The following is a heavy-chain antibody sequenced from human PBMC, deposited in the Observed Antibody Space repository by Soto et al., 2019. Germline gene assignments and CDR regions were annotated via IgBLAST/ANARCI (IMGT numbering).Heavy chain of an antibody. D-gene: IGHD2-8*01. CDR1: GFTFSNYW. CDR2: IKEDGSED. J-gene: IGHJ4*02. CDR3: LQEWFGY. V-gene: IGHV3-7*01. Sequence: EVQLVESGGGLVQPGGSLRLSCEVSGFTFSNYWMCWVRQAPGKGLEWVACIKEDGSEDYYVDSVKGRITIFRNNAKKSVYLQMITLRTEDTAVFYSLQEWFGYWGLGNLVTVSS.